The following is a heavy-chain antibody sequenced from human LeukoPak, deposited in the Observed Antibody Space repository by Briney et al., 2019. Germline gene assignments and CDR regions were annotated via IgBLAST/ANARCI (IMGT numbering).Heavy chain of an antibody. CDR2: ISYDGSNK. CDR3: ARDGIVGATSDAFDI. D-gene: IGHD1-26*01. Sequence: GGSLRLSCAASGFTFSSYAMHWVRQAPGKGLEWVAVISYDGSNKYYADSVKGRFTISRDNSKNTLYLQMNSLRAEDTAVYYCARDGIVGATSDAFDIWGQGTMVTVSS. CDR1: GFTFSSYA. J-gene: IGHJ3*02. V-gene: IGHV3-30*04.